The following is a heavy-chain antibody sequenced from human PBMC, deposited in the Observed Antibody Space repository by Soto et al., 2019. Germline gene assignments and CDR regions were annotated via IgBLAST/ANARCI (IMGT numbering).Heavy chain of an antibody. CDR3: ARELLYYYDSSGYLPNYFDY. D-gene: IGHD3-22*01. CDR1: GDSVSSSSAA. J-gene: IGHJ4*02. CDR2: TYYRSKWYN. V-gene: IGHV6-1*01. Sequence: SQTLSLTCAISGDSVSSSSAAWNWIRQSPSRGLEWLGRTYYRSKWYNDYAVSVKSRITINPDTSKNQFSLQLNSVTPEDTAVYYCARELLYYYDSSGYLPNYFDYWGQGTLVTVSS.